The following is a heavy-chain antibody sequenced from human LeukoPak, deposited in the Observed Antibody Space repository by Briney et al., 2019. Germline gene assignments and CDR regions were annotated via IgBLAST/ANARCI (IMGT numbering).Heavy chain of an antibody. V-gene: IGHV3-30*02. Sequence: PGGSLRLSCAASGFTFSSYGMHWVRQAPGKGLEWVTFMHSDGTNKYYADSVKGRFTVSRDNSKNTLYLQMNSLRAEDTAVYYCAKGATGDWGKGTLVTVSS. CDR1: GFTFSSYG. J-gene: IGHJ4*02. CDR3: AKGATGD. D-gene: IGHD1-26*01. CDR2: MHSDGTNK.